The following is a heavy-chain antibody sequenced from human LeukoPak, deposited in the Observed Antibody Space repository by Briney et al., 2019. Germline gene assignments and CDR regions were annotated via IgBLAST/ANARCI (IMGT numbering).Heavy chain of an antibody. CDR1: GLTFSSYS. D-gene: IGHD3-10*01. CDR3: ARDHGASVTMVRGHFDY. CDR2: ISSSSSYI. J-gene: IGHJ4*02. V-gene: IGHV3-21*01. Sequence: GGSLRLSCAASGLTFSSYSMNWVRQAPGKGLEWVSSISSSSSYIYYADSVKGRFTISRDNAKNSLYLQMNSLRAEDTAVYYCARDHGASVTMVRGHFDYWGQGTLVTVSS.